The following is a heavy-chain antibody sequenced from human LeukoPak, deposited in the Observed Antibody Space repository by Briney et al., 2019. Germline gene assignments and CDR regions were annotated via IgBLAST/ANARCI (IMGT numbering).Heavy chain of an antibody. J-gene: IGHJ6*02. CDR1: GYSFTSYW. CDR3: ARRDGYCSSTSCYADYYYGMDV. D-gene: IGHD2-2*01. V-gene: IGHV5-51*01. Sequence: GGSLKISCKGSGYSFTSYWIGWVRQMPGKGLEWMGIIYPGDSDTTYSPSFQGQVTISAAKSISTAYLQWSSLKASDTAMYYCARRDGYCSSTSCYADYYYGMDVWGQGTTVTVSS. CDR2: IYPGDSDT.